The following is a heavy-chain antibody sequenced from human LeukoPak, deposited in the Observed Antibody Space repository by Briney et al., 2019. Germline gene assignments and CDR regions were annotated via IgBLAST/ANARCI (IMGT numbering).Heavy chain of an antibody. CDR3: AKLRTSGFDY. D-gene: IGHD1-1*01. J-gene: IGHJ4*02. CDR2: INSGGRTM. CDR1: GFTFSSYE. Sequence: GGSLRLSCAASGFTFSSYEMNWVRQAPGKGLEWVSYINSGGRTMYYADSVKGRFTISRDNSKNTLYLQMNNLRPDDTAIYYCAKLRTSGFDYWGQGTLVTVSS. V-gene: IGHV3-48*03.